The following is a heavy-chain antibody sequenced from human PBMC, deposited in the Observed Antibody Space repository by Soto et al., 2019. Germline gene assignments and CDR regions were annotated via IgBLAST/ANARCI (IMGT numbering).Heavy chain of an antibody. CDR1: GFTFSSYG. J-gene: IGHJ4*02. D-gene: IGHD3-22*01. Sequence: GGSLRLSCAASGFTFSSYGMHWVRQAPGKGLEWVAVISYDGSNKYYADSVKGRFTISRDNSKNTLYLQMNSLRAEDTAVYYCAKDWGITMIVVVMDYWGQGTLVTVSS. CDR3: AKDWGITMIVVVMDY. V-gene: IGHV3-30*18. CDR2: ISYDGSNK.